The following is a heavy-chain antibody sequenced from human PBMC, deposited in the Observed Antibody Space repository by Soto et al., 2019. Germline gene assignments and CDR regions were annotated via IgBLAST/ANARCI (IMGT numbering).Heavy chain of an antibody. J-gene: IGHJ6*02. CDR1: GYTFTSYD. Sequence: GAAVKGSCNASGYTFTSYDINWVRQATGQGLEWMGWMNPNSGNTGYAQKFQGRVTMTRNTSISTAYMELSRLRSDDTAVYYCARDRVVVVPAAISPYYYYYGMDVWGQGTTVTVSS. D-gene: IGHD2-2*02. V-gene: IGHV1-8*01. CDR2: MNPNSGNT. CDR3: ARDRVVVVPAAISPYYYYYGMDV.